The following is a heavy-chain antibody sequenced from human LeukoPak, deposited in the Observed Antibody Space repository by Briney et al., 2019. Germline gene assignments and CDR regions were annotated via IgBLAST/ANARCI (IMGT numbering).Heavy chain of an antibody. CDR3: ARLLIYCSSTSCHFDY. Sequence: PSETLSLTCTVSGGSISGSNYYWGWIRQPPGKGLEWIGSIYYSGITYYNPSLKSRVTISVDTSNNQFSLKLSSVTAADTAMYYCARLLIYCSSTSCHFDYWGQGTLVTVSS. V-gene: IGHV4-39*01. J-gene: IGHJ4*02. CDR2: IYYSGIT. D-gene: IGHD2-2*01. CDR1: GGSISGSNYY.